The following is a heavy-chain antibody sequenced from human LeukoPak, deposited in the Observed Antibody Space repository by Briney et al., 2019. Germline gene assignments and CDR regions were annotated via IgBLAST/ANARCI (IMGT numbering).Heavy chain of an antibody. CDR3: AREMRETGNNWLDT. Sequence: SQTLSLTCAIAGDGVSSDRSTWNWIRQSPSRGLEWLGRTYYWSKWTTDYAGSVKGRITINPDTSKNQFSLHLSSMTPEDTAIYYCAREMRETGNNWLDTWGQGTLVTVSS. D-gene: IGHD7-27*01. J-gene: IGHJ5*02. CDR1: GDGVSSDRST. V-gene: IGHV6-1*01. CDR2: TYYWSKWTT.